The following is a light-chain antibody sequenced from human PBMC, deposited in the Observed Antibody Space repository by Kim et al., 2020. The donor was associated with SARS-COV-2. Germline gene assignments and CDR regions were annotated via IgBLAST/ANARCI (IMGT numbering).Light chain of an antibody. CDR3: QSYDSSLSGSKV. J-gene: IGLJ3*02. V-gene: IGLV1-40*01. CDR2: GNT. Sequence: VTISWTGSVSNIGAGYGVQWYQQLPGTAPKLVIYGNTNRPSGVPDRFSGSKSGTSASLAITGLQAEDEADYYCQSYDSSLSGSKVFGGGTQLTVL. CDR1: VSNIGAGYG.